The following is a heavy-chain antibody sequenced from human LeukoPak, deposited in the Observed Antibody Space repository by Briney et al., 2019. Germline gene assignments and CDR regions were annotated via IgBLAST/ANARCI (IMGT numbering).Heavy chain of an antibody. CDR3: ARDRAYYDY. CDR1: GFTFSNYW. CDR2: IKQDGSEK. D-gene: IGHD3-10*01. V-gene: IGHV3-7*04. Sequence: GGSLRLSCAASGFTFSNYWMSWVRQAPGKRLEWVANIKQDGSEKYYVDSVKGRFTVSRDNAKNSLYLQVNSLRAEDTAVYYCARDRAYYDYLGQGTMVTVSS. J-gene: IGHJ4*03.